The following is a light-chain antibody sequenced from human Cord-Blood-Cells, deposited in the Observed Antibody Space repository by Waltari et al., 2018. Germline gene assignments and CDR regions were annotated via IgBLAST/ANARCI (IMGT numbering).Light chain of an antibody. CDR1: QSVSSSY. V-gene: IGKV3-20*01. J-gene: IGKJ3*01. CDR3: QQYVSSPRIP. Sequence: IVLTQSPGTLSLSPGERATVSCMASQSVSSSYLAWYQQKPGQAPRLLIYGASSRATSIPDRFSGSGSGTDFTLTISRLEPEDFAVYYCQQYVSSPRIPCGPGTKVDIQ. CDR2: GAS.